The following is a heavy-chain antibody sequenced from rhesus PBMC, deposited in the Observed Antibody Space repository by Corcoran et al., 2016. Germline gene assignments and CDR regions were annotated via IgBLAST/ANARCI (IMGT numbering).Heavy chain of an antibody. CDR2: IGGNSGGT. J-gene: IGHJ5-2*02. CDR3: AINENCRSSWRSLDV. D-gene: IGHD2-39*01. V-gene: IGHV4-80*01. CDR1: GASISSFW. Sequence: QVQLQESGPGLVKPSETLSLTCTASGASISSFWWSWFRQPPGEALGWICQIGGNSGGTNYNPYLKSRVTISKDASKNQLSLHLNSVTAADTAIDYCAINENCRSSWRSLDVWGRGVLVTVSS.